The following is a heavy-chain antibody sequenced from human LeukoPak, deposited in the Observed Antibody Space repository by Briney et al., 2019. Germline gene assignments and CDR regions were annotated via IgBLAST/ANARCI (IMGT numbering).Heavy chain of an antibody. CDR1: GFTFTSYG. Sequence: PGGSLRLSCAASGFTFTSYGMSWVRQAPGKGLEWVSLISGSGGRTYYADSVKGRFTISRDDSKNTLYLQMNSLRDEDTAVYYCAKRGYCSSSSCTHYFDDWGQGTLVTVSS. D-gene: IGHD2-2*01. V-gene: IGHV3-23*01. J-gene: IGHJ4*02. CDR2: ISGSGGRT. CDR3: AKRGYCSSSSCTHYFDD.